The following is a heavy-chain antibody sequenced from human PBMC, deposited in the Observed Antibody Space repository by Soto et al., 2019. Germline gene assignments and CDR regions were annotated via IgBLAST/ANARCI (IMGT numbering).Heavy chain of an antibody. D-gene: IGHD6-19*01. Sequence: QVTLKESGPVLVKPTETLTLRCTVSGLSITDSEMGVSWIRQPPGQPLEWLAHIDSSGEKSYRTFLKSRLAIGKDTTKSQIVLTMTNMDPADTATYYCARRHLAVAVSPWFDPWGQGIPVTVSS. CDR1: GLSITDSEMG. CDR2: IDSSGEK. V-gene: IGHV2-26*01. J-gene: IGHJ5*02. CDR3: ARRHLAVAVSPWFDP.